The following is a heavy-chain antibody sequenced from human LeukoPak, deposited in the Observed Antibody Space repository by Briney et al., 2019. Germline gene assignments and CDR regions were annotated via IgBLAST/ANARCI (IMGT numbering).Heavy chain of an antibody. J-gene: IGHJ4*02. CDR2: ISYDGSNK. Sequence: GGSLRLSCAASGFTFSSYAMHWVRQAPGKGLEWVAVISYDGSNKYYADSVKGRFNISRDNSKNTLYLQMNSLRAEDTAVYYCATDPDYGDYGPPIDYWGQGTLVTVSS. CDR3: ATDPDYGDYGPPIDY. CDR1: GFTFSSYA. V-gene: IGHV3-30-3*01. D-gene: IGHD4-17*01.